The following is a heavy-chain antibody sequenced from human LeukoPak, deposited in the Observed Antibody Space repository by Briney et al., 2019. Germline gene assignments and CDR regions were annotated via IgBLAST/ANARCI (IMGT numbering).Heavy chain of an antibody. CDR2: IYDSGST. CDR1: GGSINNYY. Sequence: SETLSLTCTVSGGSINNYYWSWMRQPPGKGLEWIGYIYDSGSTNYNPSLQSRVTISVDTSQNQFSLRLSSVTAADTAVYYCARVRDGSGSYRRPIDCWGQGTLVTVSS. D-gene: IGHD3-10*01. J-gene: IGHJ4*02. V-gene: IGHV4-59*08. CDR3: ARVRDGSGSYRRPIDC.